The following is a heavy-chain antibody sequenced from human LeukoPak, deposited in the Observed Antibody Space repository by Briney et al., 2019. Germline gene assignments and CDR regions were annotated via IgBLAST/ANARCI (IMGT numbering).Heavy chain of an antibody. CDR2: ISAYNGNT. J-gene: IGHJ3*02. D-gene: IGHD3-9*01. Sequence: ASVKVSCKASGYTFTSYGISWVRQAPGQGLEWMGWISAYNGNTNYAQKLQGRVTMTTDTSTSTAYMELRSLRSDDTAVYYCARASRYYDILTGYYGLGLFDIWGQGTMVTVSS. CDR3: ARASRYYDILTGYYGLGLFDI. CDR1: GYTFTSYG. V-gene: IGHV1-18*01.